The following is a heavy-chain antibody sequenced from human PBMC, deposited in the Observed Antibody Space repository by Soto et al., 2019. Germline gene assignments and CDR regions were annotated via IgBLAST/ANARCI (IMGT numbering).Heavy chain of an antibody. Sequence: GGSLRLSCAASGFTFSNFVMHWVRQAPGKGLEWVAATSYDGKNKDHADSVKGRFTISRDNSKNTLYLQMNSLRHEDTAVYFCARERAIAATGIFYYWGQGTLVTVSS. J-gene: IGHJ4*02. CDR2: TSYDGKNK. CDR3: ARERAIAATGIFYY. D-gene: IGHD6-13*01. CDR1: GFTFSNFV. V-gene: IGHV3-30*04.